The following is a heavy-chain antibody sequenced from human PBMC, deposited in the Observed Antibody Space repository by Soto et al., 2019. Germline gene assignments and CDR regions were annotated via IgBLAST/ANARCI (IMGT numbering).Heavy chain of an antibody. V-gene: IGHV3-21*01. J-gene: IGHJ6*02. CDR1: GFPFSSYI. D-gene: IGHD1-7*01. CDR2: ISSSSSYI. CDR3: ARGRITGTLYYYYGMDV. Sequence: GGSLSLSCAASGFPFSSYIMNWVRQAPGKGLEWVSSISSSSSYIHYADSVKGRFTISRDNAKNSLYLQMNSLRAEDTAVYYCARGRITGTLYYYYGMDVWGQGTTVTVSS.